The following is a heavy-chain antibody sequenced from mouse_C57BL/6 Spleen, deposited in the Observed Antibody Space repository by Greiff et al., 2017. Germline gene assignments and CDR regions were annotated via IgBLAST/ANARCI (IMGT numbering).Heavy chain of an antibody. D-gene: IGHD1-1*01. V-gene: IGHV5-16*01. Sequence: EVKLVESEGGLVQPGSSMKLSCTASGFTFSDYYMAWVRQVPEKGLEWVANINYDGSSTYYLDSLKSRFIISRDNAKNILYLQMSSLKSEDTATYYCAREYYYGSFYWYFDVWGTGTTVTVSS. CDR2: INYDGSST. J-gene: IGHJ1*03. CDR1: GFTFSDYY. CDR3: AREYYYGSFYWYFDV.